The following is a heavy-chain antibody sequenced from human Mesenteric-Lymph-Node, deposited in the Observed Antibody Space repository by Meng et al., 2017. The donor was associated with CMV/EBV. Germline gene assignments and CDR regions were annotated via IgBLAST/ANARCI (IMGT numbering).Heavy chain of an antibody. Sequence: ASVKVSCKASGYTFTSYGISWVRQAPGQGLEWMGWISAYNGNTNYAQKLQGRVTMTTDTSTSTAYMELRSLRSDDTAVYYCARGYYCSSTSCYDYYYYGMDVWGQGTTVTVSS. CDR1: GYTFTSYG. V-gene: IGHV1-18*01. CDR3: ARGYYCSSTSCYDYYYYGMDV. D-gene: IGHD2-2*01. CDR2: ISAYNGNT. J-gene: IGHJ6*02.